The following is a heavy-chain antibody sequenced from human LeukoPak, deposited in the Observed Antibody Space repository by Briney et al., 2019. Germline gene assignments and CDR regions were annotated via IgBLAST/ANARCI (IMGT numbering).Heavy chain of an antibody. V-gene: IGHV4-59*01. CDR2: IYYTGST. J-gene: IGHJ4*02. CDR3: ARGDNSGGWSYLYFDF. Sequence: SETLSLTCTVPGDSIENYYWNWIRQPPGKGLEWIGDIYYTGSTNYHPSLRSRVTISLDTSKNQFSLKLTSVTAADTAVYYCARGDNSGGWSYLYFDFWGQGTLVTVSS. CDR1: GDSIENYY. D-gene: IGHD6-19*01.